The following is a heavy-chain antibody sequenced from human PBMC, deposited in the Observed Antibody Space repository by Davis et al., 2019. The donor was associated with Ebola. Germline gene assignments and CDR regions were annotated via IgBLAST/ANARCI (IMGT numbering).Heavy chain of an antibody. CDR3: ARVPRLDYGDAPLDYYYGMDV. CDR2: IYYSGST. CDR1: GGPISSFY. D-gene: IGHD4-17*01. J-gene: IGHJ6*04. Sequence: SETLSPTCTAPGGPISSFYWSWIPQLQGKGLEWIRYIYYSGSTNNNPSLKSRVTLSVDTSKNQFSLKLSSVTAADTAVYYCARVPRLDYGDAPLDYYYGMDVWGKGTTVTVSS. V-gene: IGHV4-59*01.